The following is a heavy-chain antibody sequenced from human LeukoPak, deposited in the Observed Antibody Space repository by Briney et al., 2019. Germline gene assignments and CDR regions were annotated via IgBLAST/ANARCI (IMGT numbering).Heavy chain of an antibody. Sequence: ASVTVSCKASGYTFTSYGISWVRQPPGQGLEWMGWISAYNGNTTYAQKLQGTVTMTTDTSTSTAYMELRSLRSDDTAVYYCARFLEYGDYWDPSFDYWGQGTLVTVSS. D-gene: IGHD4-17*01. CDR1: GYTFTSYG. J-gene: IGHJ4*02. CDR3: ARFLEYGDYWDPSFDY. V-gene: IGHV1-18*01. CDR2: ISAYNGNT.